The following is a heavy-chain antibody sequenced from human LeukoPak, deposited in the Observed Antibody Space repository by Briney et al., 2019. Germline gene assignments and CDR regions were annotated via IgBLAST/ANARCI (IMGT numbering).Heavy chain of an antibody. CDR3: ASSEYSSGWYGHYYYYGMDV. V-gene: IGHV1-69*13. D-gene: IGHD6-19*01. J-gene: IGHJ6*02. Sequence: GASVKVSCKASGGTFSSYAISWVRQAPGQGLEWMGGIIPIFGTANYAQKFQGRVTITADESTSTAYTELSSLRSEDTAVYYCASSEYSSGWYGHYYYYGMDVWGQGTTVTVSS. CDR1: GGTFSSYA. CDR2: IIPIFGTA.